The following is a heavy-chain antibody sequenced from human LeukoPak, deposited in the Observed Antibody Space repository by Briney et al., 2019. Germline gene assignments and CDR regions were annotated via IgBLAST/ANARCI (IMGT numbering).Heavy chain of an antibody. J-gene: IGHJ6*03. V-gene: IGHV4-38-2*02. Sequence: SETLSLTCTVSGYSISSGYYWGWIRQPPGKRLEWVGSISSSGNTYYNPTLKSRVTISVDTSKNLFSLNLTSVTAADAAVYYCARVFDYYYYMDVWGKGTTVTVSS. CDR1: GYSISSGYY. CDR3: ARVFDYYYYMDV. CDR2: ISSSGNT. D-gene: IGHD3-9*01.